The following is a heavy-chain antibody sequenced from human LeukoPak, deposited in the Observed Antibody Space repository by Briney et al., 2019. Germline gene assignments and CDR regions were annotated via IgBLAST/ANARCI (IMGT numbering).Heavy chain of an antibody. V-gene: IGHV3-7*01. CDR2: IKQDGSEK. D-gene: IGHD3-16*02. Sequence: GGSLRLSCAASGFTFSSYAMSWVRQAPGKGLEWVANIKQDGSEKYYVDSVKGRFTISRDNAKNSLYLQMNSLRAEDTAVYYCASGKYFLGELSLYDYWGQGTLVTVSS. CDR1: GFTFSSYA. CDR3: ASGKYFLGELSLYDY. J-gene: IGHJ4*02.